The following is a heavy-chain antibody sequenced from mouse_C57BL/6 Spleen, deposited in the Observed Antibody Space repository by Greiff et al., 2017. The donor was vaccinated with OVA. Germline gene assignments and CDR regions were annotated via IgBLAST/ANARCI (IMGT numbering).Heavy chain of an antibody. CDR3: ARGDYGSSYPAWCAY. D-gene: IGHD1-1*01. J-gene: IGHJ3*01. V-gene: IGHV1-55*01. CDR2: IYPGSGST. Sequence: QVQLQQPGAELVKPGASVKMSCKASGYTFTSYWITWVKQRPGQGLEWIGDIYPGSGSTNYNEKFKSKATLTVDTSSSTAYMQLSSLTSEDSAVYYCARGDYGSSYPAWCAYWGQGTLVTVSA. CDR1: GYTFTSYW.